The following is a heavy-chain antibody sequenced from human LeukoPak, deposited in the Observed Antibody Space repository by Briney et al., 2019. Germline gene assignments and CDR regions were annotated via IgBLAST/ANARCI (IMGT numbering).Heavy chain of an antibody. Sequence: ASVKVSCKASGCTFTGYYMHWVRQAPGQGLEWMGWINPNSGGTNYAQKFQGRVTMTRDTSISTAYMELSRLRSDDTAVYYCARGGRITIFGVVIYMLDYWGQGTLVTVSS. J-gene: IGHJ4*02. CDR3: ARGGRITIFGVVIYMLDY. CDR2: INPNSGGT. D-gene: IGHD3-3*01. CDR1: GCTFTGYY. V-gene: IGHV1-2*02.